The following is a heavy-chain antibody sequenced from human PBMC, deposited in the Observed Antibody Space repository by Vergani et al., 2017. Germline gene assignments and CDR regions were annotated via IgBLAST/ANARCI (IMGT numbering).Heavy chain of an antibody. D-gene: IGHD6-19*01. Sequence: QVQLQQWGAGLLKPSETLSLTCAVYGGSFSGYYWSWIRPPPGKGLEWIGYIYTSGSTNYNPSLKSRVTIAVDTAKTQFALKLSSVTAADTAVYYWARTTMAGTWYYYGMDVWGQGTTVTVSS. V-gene: IGHV4-4*09. J-gene: IGHJ6*02. CDR1: GGSFSGYY. CDR3: ARTTMAGTWYYYGMDV. CDR2: IYTSGST.